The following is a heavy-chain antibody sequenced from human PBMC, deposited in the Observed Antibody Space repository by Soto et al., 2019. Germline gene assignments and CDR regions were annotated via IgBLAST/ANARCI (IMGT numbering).Heavy chain of an antibody. CDR1: GFTFSIYG. J-gene: IGHJ3*02. CDR3: ARDRRLYYSDAFDI. CDR2: ISIDGSEK. D-gene: IGHD1-26*01. V-gene: IGHV3-30*03. Sequence: QVQLVESGGGVVQPGRSLRLSCAASGFTFSIYGMHWVRHAPGKGLEWVAMISIDGSEKYYTDSVKGRFHISRDSSKNTMYLQVDSLRVEDTAVYYCARDRRLYYSDAFDIWGQGTMVTVSS.